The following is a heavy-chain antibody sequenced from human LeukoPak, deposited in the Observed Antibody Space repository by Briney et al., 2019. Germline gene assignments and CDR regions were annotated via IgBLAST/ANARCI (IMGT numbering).Heavy chain of an antibody. CDR2: INPNSGGT. CDR3: ARRTTGTTGTYYFDY. Sequence: ASVKVSCKASGYTFTGYYMHWVRHAPGQGLGWMGWINPNSGGTNYAQKFQGRVTMTRDTSISTAYMELSRLRSDDTAVYYCARRTTGTTGTYYFDYWGQGTLVTVSS. D-gene: IGHD1-1*01. V-gene: IGHV1-2*02. J-gene: IGHJ4*02. CDR1: GYTFTGYY.